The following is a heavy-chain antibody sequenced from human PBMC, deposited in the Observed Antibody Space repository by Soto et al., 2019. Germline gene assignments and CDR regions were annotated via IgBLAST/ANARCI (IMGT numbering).Heavy chain of an antibody. Sequence: NPGGSLRLSCAASGFTFSDYYMSWIRQAPGKGLEWVSYISSSGSTIYYADSVKGRFTISRDSAKNSLYLQMNSLRAEDTAVYYCARSPQGYYYYGMDVWGQGTTVTVSS. CDR3: ARSPQGYYYYGMDV. J-gene: IGHJ6*02. V-gene: IGHV3-11*01. CDR2: ISSSGSTI. CDR1: GFTFSDYY.